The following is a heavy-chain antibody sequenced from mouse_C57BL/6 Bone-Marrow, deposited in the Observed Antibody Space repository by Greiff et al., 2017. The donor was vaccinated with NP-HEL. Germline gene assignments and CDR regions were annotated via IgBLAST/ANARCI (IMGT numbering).Heavy chain of an antibody. CDR3: ARYGSTWFAY. CDR2: IYPRSGNT. CDR1: GYTFTSYG. J-gene: IGHJ3*01. Sequence: QVQLQQSGAELVRPGASVKLSCKASGYTFTSYGISWVKQRPGQGLEWIGEIYPRSGNTSYNEKFKGKATMTADKSSSTAYMELLSLTSEDSAVYFCARYGSTWFAYGGQGTRVTVSA. V-gene: IGHV1-81*01. D-gene: IGHD1-1*01.